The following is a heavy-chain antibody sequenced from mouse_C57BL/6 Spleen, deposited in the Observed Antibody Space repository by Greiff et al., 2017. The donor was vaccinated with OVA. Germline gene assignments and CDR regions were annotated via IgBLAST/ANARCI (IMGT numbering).Heavy chain of an antibody. CDR3: ARMGYEPAWFAY. Sequence: QVQLQQSGAELVKPGASVKISCKASGYAFSSYWMNWVKQRPGKGLEWIGQIYPGDGDTNYNGKFKGKATLTADKSSSTAYMQLSSLTSEDSAVYFCARMGYEPAWFAYWGQGTLVTVSA. J-gene: IGHJ3*01. D-gene: IGHD2-2*01. V-gene: IGHV1-80*01. CDR2: IYPGDGDT. CDR1: GYAFSSYW.